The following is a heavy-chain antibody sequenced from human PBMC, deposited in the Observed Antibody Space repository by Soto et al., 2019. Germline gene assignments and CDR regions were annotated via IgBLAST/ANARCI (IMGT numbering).Heavy chain of an antibody. J-gene: IGHJ5*02. Sequence: PSETLSLTCTVSGDSISISTNIYSWGWVRQPPGKGLEWIGSMFYSGRTSYNPSLKSRPTLSVDTAKNQFSLRLSSVTAADTATYFCARRLYCSGGDCVDLRFDPWGQGSLVTVSS. CDR3: ARRLYCSGGDCVDLRFDP. D-gene: IGHD2-15*01. V-gene: IGHV4-39*01. CDR1: GDSISISTNIYS. CDR2: MFYSGRT.